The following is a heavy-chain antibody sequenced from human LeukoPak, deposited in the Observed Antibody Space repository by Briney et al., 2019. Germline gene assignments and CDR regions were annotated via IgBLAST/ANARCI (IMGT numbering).Heavy chain of an antibody. V-gene: IGHV3-23*01. CDR3: AKGSGKYYYDRRGSYHFQN. J-gene: IGHJ1*01. CDR1: GFTFSSCA. D-gene: IGHD3-22*01. CDR2: LSRRDDST. Sequence: PGGSLRLSCVGSGFTFSSCAMSWVRQAPGKGLEWVSALSRRDDSTNYADSVKGRFTISRDNSENTLYLQMNSLRVEDTAVYYCAKGSGKYYYDRRGSYHFQNWGQGTLVTVSS.